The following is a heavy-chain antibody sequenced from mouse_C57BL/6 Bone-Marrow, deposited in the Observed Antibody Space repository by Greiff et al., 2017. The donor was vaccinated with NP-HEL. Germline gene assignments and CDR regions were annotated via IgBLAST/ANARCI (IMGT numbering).Heavy chain of an antibody. Sequence: LVESGPELVKPGASVKMSCKASGYTFTSYVMHWVKQKPGQGLEWIGYIYPYNDGTKYNEKFKGKATLTSDKSSSTAYMELSSLTSEDSAVYYCARGSPTKAMDYWGQGTSVTVSS. J-gene: IGHJ4*01. D-gene: IGHD1-1*01. CDR1: GYTFTSYV. CDR3: ARGSPTKAMDY. V-gene: IGHV1-14*01. CDR2: IYPYNDGT.